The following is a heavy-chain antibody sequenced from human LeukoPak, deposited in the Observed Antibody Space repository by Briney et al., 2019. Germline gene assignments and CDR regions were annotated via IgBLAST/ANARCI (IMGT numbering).Heavy chain of an antibody. CDR2: INHSGST. J-gene: IGHJ5*02. D-gene: IGHD3-9*01. Sequence: PSETLSLTRAVYGGSFSGYYWSWIRQPPGKGLEWIGEINHSGSTNYNPSLKGRVTISVDTSKNQFSLKLSSVTAADTAVYYCARGGLRYFDWLYNWFDPWGQGTLVTVSS. V-gene: IGHV4-34*01. CDR1: GGSFSGYY. CDR3: ARGGLRYFDWLYNWFDP.